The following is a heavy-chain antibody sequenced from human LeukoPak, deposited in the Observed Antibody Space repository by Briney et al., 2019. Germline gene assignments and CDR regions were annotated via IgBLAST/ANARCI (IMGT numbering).Heavy chain of an antibody. CDR2: IYSSGTT. Sequence: PSGTLSLTCTVSGGSISNYYWSWIRQPAGKGLEWIGRIYSSGTTNSSPSLKSRVTMSVDTSKNQFSLNLSSVTAADTAVYFCARGSAGWYSIDYWGQGILVTVSS. CDR1: GGSISNYY. J-gene: IGHJ4*02. CDR3: ARGSAGWYSIDY. V-gene: IGHV4-4*07. D-gene: IGHD6-19*01.